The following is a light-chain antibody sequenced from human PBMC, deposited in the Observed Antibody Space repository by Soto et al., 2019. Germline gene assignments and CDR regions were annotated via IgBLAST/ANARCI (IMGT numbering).Light chain of an antibody. CDR1: YSNIGAGYE. J-gene: IGLJ3*02. CDR3: QSFDNSVSGSGV. Sequence: QSELTQPPSVSGAPGQRVTISCTGSYSNIGAGYEVHWYQQIPGTAPKLLVSGHNNRPSGVPDRFFGSKSGSSASQTIIGLQAEDEADYYCQSFDNSVSGSGVFGGGTKVTVL. CDR2: GHN. V-gene: IGLV1-40*01.